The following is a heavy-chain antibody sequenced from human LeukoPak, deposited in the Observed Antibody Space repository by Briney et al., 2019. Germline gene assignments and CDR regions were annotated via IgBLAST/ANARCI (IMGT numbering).Heavy chain of an antibody. V-gene: IGHV3-7*01. Sequence: GGSLRLSRAASGFTFSRYWMSWVRQAPGKGREWVANIKQEGSEKYYVDSVKGRFTISRDKAKKSLYLQMNRLRDEETAVYYCARDRGIGDRVLWAQPVGYAFDIWGQGTMVTVSS. J-gene: IGHJ3*02. CDR2: IKQEGSEK. CDR1: GFTFSRYW. CDR3: ARDRGIGDRVLWAQPVGYAFDI. D-gene: IGHD1-14*01.